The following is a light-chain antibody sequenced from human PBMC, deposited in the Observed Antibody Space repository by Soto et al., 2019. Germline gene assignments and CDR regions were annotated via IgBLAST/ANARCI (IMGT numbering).Light chain of an antibody. Sequence: EIVMTQSPATLSVSPGERATLSSRASQGVRSGLAWYQQKPGQAPRLLIYGASTRATGIPARFSGSGSGTEFTLTISSLQSEDFAVYYCQQYPKGTFGQGTKVEIK. J-gene: IGKJ1*01. CDR1: QGVRSG. CDR3: QQYPKGT. CDR2: GAS. V-gene: IGKV3-15*01.